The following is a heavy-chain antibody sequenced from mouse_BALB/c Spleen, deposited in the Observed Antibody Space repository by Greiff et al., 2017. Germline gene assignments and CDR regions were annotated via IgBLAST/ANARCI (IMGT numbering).Heavy chain of an antibody. J-gene: IGHJ2*01. CDR3: ARSYYFDY. CDR1: GFTFSSFG. Sequence: EVKLMESGGGLVQPGGSRKLSCAASGFTFSSFGMHWVRQAPEKGLEWVAYISSGSSTIYYADTVKGRFTISRDNPKNTLFLQMTSLRSEDTAMYYCARSYYFDYWGQGTTLTVSS. V-gene: IGHV5-17*02. CDR2: ISSGSSTI.